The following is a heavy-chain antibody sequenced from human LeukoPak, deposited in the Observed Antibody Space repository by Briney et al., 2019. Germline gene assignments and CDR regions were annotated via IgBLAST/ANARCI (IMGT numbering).Heavy chain of an antibody. V-gene: IGHV3-7*04. Sequence: GSLRLSCAASGFTFSSYWMTWVRQAPGKGLEWVANIKKDGGEKYYVDSVKGRFTISRDNAKNSLYLQMNSLRADDTAVYYCARARGETTVTYYFDYWGQGTLVTVSS. CDR1: GFTFSSYW. CDR2: IKKDGGEK. CDR3: ARARGETTVTYYFDY. J-gene: IGHJ4*02. D-gene: IGHD4-17*01.